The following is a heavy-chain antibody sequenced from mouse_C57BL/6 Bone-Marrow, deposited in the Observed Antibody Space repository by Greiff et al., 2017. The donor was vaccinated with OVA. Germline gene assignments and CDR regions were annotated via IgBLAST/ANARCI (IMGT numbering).Heavy chain of an antibody. V-gene: IGHV5-6*01. CDR3: ARNSNSYFDY. Sequence: EVQGVESGGDLVKPGGSLKLSCAASGFTFSSYGMSWVRQTPDKRLEWVATISSGGSYTYYPDSVKGRFTISRDNAKNTLYLQMSSLKSEDTAMYYCARNSNSYFDYWGQGTTLTVSS. J-gene: IGHJ2*01. CDR1: GFTFSSYG. D-gene: IGHD2-5*01. CDR2: ISSGGSYT.